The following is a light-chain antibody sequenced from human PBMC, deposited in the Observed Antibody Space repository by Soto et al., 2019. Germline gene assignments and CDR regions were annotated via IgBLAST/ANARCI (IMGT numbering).Light chain of an antibody. V-gene: IGKV3-11*01. CDR3: QQRGNWPRTWA. J-gene: IGKJ1*01. Sequence: EIVLTQSPGTLSLSPGERATLSCRASQSVTSNLAWYQQKPGQAPRLLIYDASLRATGIPARFTGSGSGTDFTLTISSLEPEDFAVYYCQQRGNWPRTWAFGQGTKVDIK. CDR1: QSVTSN. CDR2: DAS.